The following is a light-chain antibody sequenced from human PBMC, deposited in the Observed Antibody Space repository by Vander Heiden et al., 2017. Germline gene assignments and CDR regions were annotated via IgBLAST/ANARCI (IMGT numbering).Light chain of an antibody. V-gene: IGKV3-20*01. CDR2: DTS. CDR3: FQYGSQPPYT. Sequence: EIVSTQSPGTLSLSPGERATLSCRASQSVSRNLAWFQQQPGQAPRLLIYDTSSRATAIPDRFSGSGSGTDFTLIISRLEPEDFAMYFCFQYGSQPPYTFGQGTKLEIK. J-gene: IGKJ2*01. CDR1: QSVSRN.